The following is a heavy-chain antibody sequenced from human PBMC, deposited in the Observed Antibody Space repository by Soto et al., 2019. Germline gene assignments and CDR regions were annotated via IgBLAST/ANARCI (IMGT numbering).Heavy chain of an antibody. D-gene: IGHD3-22*01. Sequence: GASVKVSCKTSGYTFTAYGLAWLRQAPGQRPEWMGGVSTNDDRTNYARKFQGRVTMTTDRSTTTTSMELRSLGTDDTAVYYCARELNTESSAYYSFAFWGQGTLVTVSS. CDR2: VSTNDDRT. CDR3: ARELNTESSAYYSFAF. J-gene: IGHJ4*02. CDR1: GYTFTAYG. V-gene: IGHV1-18*01.